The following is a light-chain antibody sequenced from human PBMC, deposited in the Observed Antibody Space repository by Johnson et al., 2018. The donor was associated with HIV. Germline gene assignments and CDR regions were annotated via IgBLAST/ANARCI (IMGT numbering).Light chain of an antibody. CDR3: GTWDSSLSVLYV. J-gene: IGLJ1*01. CDR2: DNN. Sequence: QSVLTQPPSVSAAPGQKVTISCSGSSSNIGNNYVSWYQQLPGTAPKLLIYDNNKRPSGIPDRFSGSKSGTSATLGITGLPTGDEADYYCGTWDSSLSVLYVFGTGTKVTVL. V-gene: IGLV1-51*01. CDR1: SSNIGNNY.